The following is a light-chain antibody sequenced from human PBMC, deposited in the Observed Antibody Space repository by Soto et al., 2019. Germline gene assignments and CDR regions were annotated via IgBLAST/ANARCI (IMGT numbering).Light chain of an antibody. V-gene: IGKV3-20*01. CDR2: GAS. CDR3: QQYAGSPST. CDR1: QSVSNSY. Sequence: EIVLTQSAGTLSLSPGERATLSCRASQSVSNSYLAWYQQKPGQGPRLLIYGASSRATGIPDRFSGSGSGTDFTLTITRLEPEDFAVYYCQQYAGSPSTFGQGTKVEI. J-gene: IGKJ1*01.